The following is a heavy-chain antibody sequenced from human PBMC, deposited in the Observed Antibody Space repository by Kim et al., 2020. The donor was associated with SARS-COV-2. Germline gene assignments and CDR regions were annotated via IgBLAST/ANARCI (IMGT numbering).Heavy chain of an antibody. V-gene: IGHV6-1*01. CDR3: ARTTFEILTGYYNAFDF. J-gene: IGHJ4*02. D-gene: IGHD3-9*01. CDR1: GDSVSNNTAA. CDR2: TYYSSKWYF. Sequence: SQTLSLTCAISGDSVSNNTAAWNWIRQSPSRGFEWLGRTYYSSKWYFTYAASVRSRITIKPDTSKNQFSLHLSSMTLEDTAVYYCARTTFEILTGYYNAFDFWDQGTLVTVSS.